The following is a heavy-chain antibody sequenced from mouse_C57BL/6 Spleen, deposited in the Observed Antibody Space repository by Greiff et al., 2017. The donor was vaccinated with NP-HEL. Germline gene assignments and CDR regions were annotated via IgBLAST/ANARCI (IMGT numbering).Heavy chain of an antibody. CDR1: GYAFSSSW. D-gene: IGHD1-1*01. CDR3: ARSGTTVRYFDY. Sequence: QVQLQQSGPELVKPGASVKISCMASGYAFSSSWMNWVKQRPGKGLEWIGRIYPGDGDTNYNGKFKGKATLTADKSSSTAYMQLSSLTSEDSAVYFCARSGTTVRYFDYWGQGTTLTVSS. V-gene: IGHV1-82*01. CDR2: IYPGDGDT. J-gene: IGHJ2*01.